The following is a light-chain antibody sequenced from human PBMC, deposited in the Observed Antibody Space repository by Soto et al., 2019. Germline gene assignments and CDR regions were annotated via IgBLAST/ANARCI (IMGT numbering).Light chain of an antibody. CDR2: DAS. J-gene: IGKJ1*01. CDR3: QQYDNLPPTWT. Sequence: DIQMSQSPSTLSASVGDRVNITCRASQCIVTYLNWYLQKPGKAPNLLIYDASNLETGVPSRFSGGGSGTHFTFTISNLQPEDIATYYCQQYDNLPPTWTFGQGTKVDIK. CDR1: QCIVTY. V-gene: IGKV1-33*01.